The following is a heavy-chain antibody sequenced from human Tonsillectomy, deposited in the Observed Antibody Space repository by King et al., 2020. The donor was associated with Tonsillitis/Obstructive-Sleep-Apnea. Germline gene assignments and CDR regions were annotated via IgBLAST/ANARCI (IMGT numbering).Heavy chain of an antibody. D-gene: IGHD5-24*01. Sequence: VQLVESGGGLVQPGGSLRLSCAASGFTFSSYGMSCVRQAPGKGLEWLSEISGSGGTTYYADSVKGRFTISRDNSKNPLYLQMDSLRAEDTAVYYCAKDREMATRFAPRSFDYWGQGTLVTVSS. J-gene: IGHJ4*02. CDR3: AKDREMATRFAPRSFDY. CDR2: ISGSGGTT. CDR1: GFTFSSYG. V-gene: IGHV3-23*04.